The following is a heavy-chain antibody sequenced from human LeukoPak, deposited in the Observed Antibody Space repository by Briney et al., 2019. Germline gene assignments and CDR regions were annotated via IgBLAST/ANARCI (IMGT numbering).Heavy chain of an antibody. V-gene: IGHV4-39*01. Sequence: SETLSLTCTVSGGSISSNNYYWAWIRQPPGKGLEWIANIYYTGSTYYSPSLKNRVTISVDTSKNQFSLKLSSVTAADTAFYYCARQYSTNWYDDRGWFDPWGQGTLVTISS. D-gene: IGHD6-13*01. J-gene: IGHJ5*02. CDR3: ARQYSTNWYDDRGWFDP. CDR1: GGSISSNNYY. CDR2: IYYTGST.